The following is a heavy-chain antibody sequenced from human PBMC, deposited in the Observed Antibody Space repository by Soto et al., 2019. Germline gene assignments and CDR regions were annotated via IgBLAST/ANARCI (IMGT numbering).Heavy chain of an antibody. CDR2: ISAYNGNT. CDR1: GYTFTSYG. J-gene: IGHJ6*04. CDR3: ARDFRYRLELYVMDV. D-gene: IGHD1-7*01. V-gene: IGHV1-18*01. Sequence: GASVKVSCKASGYTFTSYGISWVRQAPGQGLEWMGWISAYNGNTNYAQKLQGRVTMTTDTSTSTAYMELRSLRSDDTAVYYCARDFRYRLELYVMDVWGKGTTVTVSS.